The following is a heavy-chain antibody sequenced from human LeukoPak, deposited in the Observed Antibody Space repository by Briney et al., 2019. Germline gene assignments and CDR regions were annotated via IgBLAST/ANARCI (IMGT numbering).Heavy chain of an antibody. D-gene: IGHD2-2*01. CDR1: GDSVSSNSVT. J-gene: IGHJ5*02. CDR3: ARRLTQYDCFDP. Sequence: SQTLSLTCALSGDSVSSNSVTWDWIRQSPSRGLEWLGRTYYRSTWYNDYAVSVRVRITVDPDTSKNQFSLHLNSVTPEDTAVYYCARRLTQYDCFDPWGQGILVTVSS. V-gene: IGHV6-1*01. CDR2: TYYRSTWYN.